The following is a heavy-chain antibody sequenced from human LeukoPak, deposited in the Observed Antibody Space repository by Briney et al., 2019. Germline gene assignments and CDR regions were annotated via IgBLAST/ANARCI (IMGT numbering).Heavy chain of an antibody. CDR2: IYYSGST. V-gene: IGHV4-39*07. CDR3: ARDRGIAARPGYYYYYYMDV. J-gene: IGHJ6*03. Sequence: SETLSLTCTVSGGSISSSSYYWGWIRQPPGKGLEWIGSIYYSGSTYYNRSLKSRVTISVDTSKNQFSLKLSSVTAADTAVYYCARDRGIAARPGYYYYYYMDVWGKGTTVTVSS. CDR1: GGSISSSSYY. D-gene: IGHD6-6*01.